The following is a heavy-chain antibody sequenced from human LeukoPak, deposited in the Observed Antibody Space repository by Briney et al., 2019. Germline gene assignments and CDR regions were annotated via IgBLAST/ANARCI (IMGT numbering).Heavy chain of an antibody. Sequence: PGGSLRLSCAASGFTFSSYSMNWVRQAPGKGLEWVSYISSSSSTIYYADSVKGRFTISRDNAKNSLYQQMNSLRAEDTAVYYCARERGYGDWYYFDYWGQGTLVTVSS. CDR1: GFTFSSYS. CDR3: ARERGYGDWYYFDY. D-gene: IGHD4-17*01. V-gene: IGHV3-48*01. J-gene: IGHJ4*02. CDR2: ISSSSSTI.